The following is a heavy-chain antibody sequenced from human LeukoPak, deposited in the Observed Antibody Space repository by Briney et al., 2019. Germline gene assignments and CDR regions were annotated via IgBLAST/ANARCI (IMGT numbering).Heavy chain of an antibody. J-gene: IGHJ3*02. CDR3: ARDWNDILTGALDI. Sequence: ASVKVSCKASGYTFTGYYMHWVRQAPGQGLEWMGWISPNSGGTNYAQKFQGRVTMTRDTSISTAYMELSRLRSDDTAVYYCARDWNDILTGALDIWGQGTMVTVSS. D-gene: IGHD3-9*01. V-gene: IGHV1-2*02. CDR2: ISPNSGGT. CDR1: GYTFTGYY.